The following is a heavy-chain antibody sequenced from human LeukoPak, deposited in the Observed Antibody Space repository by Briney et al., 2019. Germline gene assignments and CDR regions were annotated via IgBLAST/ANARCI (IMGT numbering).Heavy chain of an antibody. CDR2: IYHSGST. D-gene: IGHD3-16*02. CDR1: GGSISSGGYY. J-gene: IGHJ4*02. V-gene: IGHV4-30-2*01. Sequence: PSETLSLTCTVSGGSISSGGYYWSWIRQPPGKGLEWIGYIYHSGSTYYNPSLKSRVTISVDRSKNQFSLKLSSVTAEDTAVYYCARDPASGGVVAGDYWGQGTLVTVSS. CDR3: ARDPASGGVVAGDY.